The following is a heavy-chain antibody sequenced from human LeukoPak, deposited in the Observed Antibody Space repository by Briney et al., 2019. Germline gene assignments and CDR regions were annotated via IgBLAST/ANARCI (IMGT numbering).Heavy chain of an antibody. CDR2: IYSGGST. V-gene: IGHV3-53*05. Sequence: GGSLRLSCAASGFTVSSNYMSWVRQAPGKGLEWVSVIYSGGSTYYADSVKGRFTISRDNSKNSLYLQMNSLRTEDTALYYCAKDRGSSWSNWFDPWGQGTLVTVSS. D-gene: IGHD6-13*01. CDR3: AKDRGSSWSNWFDP. J-gene: IGHJ5*02. CDR1: GFTVSSNY.